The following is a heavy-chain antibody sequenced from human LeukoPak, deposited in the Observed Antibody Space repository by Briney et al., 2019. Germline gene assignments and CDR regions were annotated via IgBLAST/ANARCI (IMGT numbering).Heavy chain of an antibody. D-gene: IGHD3-22*01. CDR2: ISGSGGST. CDR1: GFNFSSYA. V-gene: IGHV3-23*01. Sequence: QPGGSLRLSCAASGFNFSSYAMSWVRQAPGKGLEWVSAISGSGGSTYYADSVKGRFTISRDNSKNTLYLQMNSLRAEDTAVYLCAGPGPYYYDSSGYQYRESAFDIWGQGTMVTVSS. CDR3: AGPGPYYYDSSGYQYRESAFDI. J-gene: IGHJ3*02.